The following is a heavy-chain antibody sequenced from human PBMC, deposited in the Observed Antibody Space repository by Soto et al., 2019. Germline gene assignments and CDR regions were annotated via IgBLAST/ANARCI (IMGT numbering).Heavy chain of an antibody. D-gene: IGHD4-17*01. V-gene: IGHV3-33*01. CDR3: ARGLSPRYGDYDAFDI. Sequence: QVQLVESGGGVVQPGRSLRLSCAASGFTFSSYGMHWVRQAPGKGLEWVAVIWYDGSNKYYADSVKGRFTISRDNSKNTLYLQMNSLRAEDTAVYYCARGLSPRYGDYDAFDIWGQGTMVTVSS. CDR2: IWYDGSNK. J-gene: IGHJ3*02. CDR1: GFTFSSYG.